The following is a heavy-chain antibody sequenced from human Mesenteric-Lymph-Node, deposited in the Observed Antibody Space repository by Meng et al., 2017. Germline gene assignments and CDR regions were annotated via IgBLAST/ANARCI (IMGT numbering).Heavy chain of an antibody. CDR1: GGSFSGYY. Sequence: SETLSLTCAVYGGSFSGYYWSWIRQPPGKGLEWIGEINHSGSTNYNPSLKSRVTISVDTSKNQFSLKLSSVTAADTAVYYCARVLAPYYYDSSGYYRPRYFDYWGQGTLVTGAS. D-gene: IGHD3-22*01. J-gene: IGHJ4*02. V-gene: IGHV4-34*01. CDR2: INHSGST. CDR3: ARVLAPYYYDSSGYYRPRYFDY.